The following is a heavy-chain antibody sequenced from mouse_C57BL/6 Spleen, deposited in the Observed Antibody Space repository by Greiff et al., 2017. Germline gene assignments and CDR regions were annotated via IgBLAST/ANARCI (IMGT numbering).Heavy chain of an antibody. J-gene: IGHJ2*01. CDR3: ARRGIVTTRTFDY. D-gene: IGHD2-5*01. CDR2: LDPSDSYT. V-gene: IGHV1-50*01. Sequence: QVQLQQPGAELVKPGASVKLSCKASGYTFTSYWMQWVKQRPGQGLEWIGELDPSDSYTNYNQKFKGKATLTVDTSSSTAYMQRSSLTSEDSAVYYCARRGIVTTRTFDYWGQGTTLTVSS. CDR1: GYTFTSYW.